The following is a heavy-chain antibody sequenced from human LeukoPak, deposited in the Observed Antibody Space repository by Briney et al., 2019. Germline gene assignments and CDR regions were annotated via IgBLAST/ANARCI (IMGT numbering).Heavy chain of an antibody. CDR2: IYTSGST. Sequence: SQTLSLTCTVSGGSISSGSYYWRWIRQPAGKGLEWIGRIYTSGSTNYNPSLKSRVTISVDTSKNQFSLKLSSVTAADTAVYYCACGYSSSWYDYFDYWGQGTLVTVSS. CDR1: GGSISSGSYY. D-gene: IGHD6-13*01. V-gene: IGHV4-61*02. J-gene: IGHJ4*02. CDR3: ACGYSSSWYDYFDY.